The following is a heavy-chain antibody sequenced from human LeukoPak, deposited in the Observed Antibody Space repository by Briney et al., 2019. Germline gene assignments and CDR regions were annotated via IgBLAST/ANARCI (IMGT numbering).Heavy chain of an antibody. CDR1: GFTFSSYG. Sequence: GGSLRLSCAASGFTFSSYGMHWVRQAPGKGLEWVAVISYDGSNKYYADSVKGRFTTSRDNSKNTLYLQMNSLRAEDTAVYYCAKDSSSWSIDYWGQGTLVTVSS. V-gene: IGHV3-30*18. D-gene: IGHD6-13*01. CDR3: AKDSSSWSIDY. CDR2: ISYDGSNK. J-gene: IGHJ4*02.